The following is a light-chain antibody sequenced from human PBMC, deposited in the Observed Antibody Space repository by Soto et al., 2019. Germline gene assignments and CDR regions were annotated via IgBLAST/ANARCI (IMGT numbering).Light chain of an antibody. CDR3: QQANSYPLT. CDR1: PAISRW. CDR2: STS. Sequence: DIQMTQSPSSVSASVGDRVTITCRASPAISRWLAWYQQKPGKAPKLLIYSTSSLQSGVPSRSSGSGSGNDFTLTISSLQPDDFATSYCQQANSYPLTFGGGTKVEI. V-gene: IGKV1-12*01. J-gene: IGKJ4*01.